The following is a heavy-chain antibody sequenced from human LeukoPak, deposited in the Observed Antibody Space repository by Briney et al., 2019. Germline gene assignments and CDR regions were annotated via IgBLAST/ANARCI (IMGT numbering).Heavy chain of an antibody. V-gene: IGHV4-39*07. CDR3: AREVAARPPFGWVDY. Sequence: SETLSLTCTVSGGSISSSSYYWGWIRQPPGKGLEWIGSIYYSGSTYYNPSLKSRVTISVDTSKSQFSLKLSSVTAADTAVYYCAREVAARPPFGWVDYWGQGTLVTVSS. D-gene: IGHD6-6*01. J-gene: IGHJ4*02. CDR1: GGSISSSSYY. CDR2: IYYSGST.